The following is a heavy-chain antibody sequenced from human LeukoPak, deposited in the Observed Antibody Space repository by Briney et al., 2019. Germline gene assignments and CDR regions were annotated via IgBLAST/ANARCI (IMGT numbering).Heavy chain of an antibody. D-gene: IGHD3-10*01. J-gene: IGHJ3*02. Sequence: SETLSLTCAVYGFSFSGYYWSWIRQPPGKGLEWIGEINHSGSTYYNPSLKSRVTISVDTSKNQFSLKLSSVSAADTAVYYCARGRGGFTMVRGVMGPFAVDIWGQGTMVTVSS. V-gene: IGHV4-34*01. CDR1: GFSFSGYY. CDR2: INHSGST. CDR3: ARGRGGFTMVRGVMGPFAVDI.